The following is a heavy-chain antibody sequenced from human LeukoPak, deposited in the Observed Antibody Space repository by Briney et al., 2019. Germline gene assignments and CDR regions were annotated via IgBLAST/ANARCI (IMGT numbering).Heavy chain of an antibody. Sequence: GGSLRLSCAASGFTFSSYSMNWVRQAPGKGLEWVAFIRYDGSNKYYADSVKGRFTISRDTSKNKLYLQMNSLRAEDTAVYYCAKWHGEGAHFDYWGQGTLVTVSS. V-gene: IGHV3-30*02. D-gene: IGHD1-26*01. J-gene: IGHJ4*02. CDR3: AKWHGEGAHFDY. CDR1: GFTFSSYS. CDR2: IRYDGSNK.